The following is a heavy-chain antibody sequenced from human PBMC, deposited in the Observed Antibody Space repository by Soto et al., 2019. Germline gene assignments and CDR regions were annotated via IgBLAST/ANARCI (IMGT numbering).Heavy chain of an antibody. V-gene: IGHV3-23*01. CDR2: ISGSGGVT. Sequence: PGGSLRLSCTASGFKFSDYAITWVRQAPGEGLEWVSVISGSGGVTYFADSVKGRFTVSRDNSKNTVFLQLNNVRAEDSAMYFCAKVLSYYYGWFDPRGLGTLVTVSS. CDR1: GFKFSDYA. J-gene: IGHJ5*02. D-gene: IGHD3-22*01. CDR3: AKVLSYYYGWFDP.